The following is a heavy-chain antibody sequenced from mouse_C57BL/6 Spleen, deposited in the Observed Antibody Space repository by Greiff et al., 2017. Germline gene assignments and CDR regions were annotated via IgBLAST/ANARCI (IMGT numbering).Heavy chain of an antibody. V-gene: IGHV1-80*01. Sequence: VMLVESGAELVKPGASVKISCKASGYAFSSYWMNWVKQRPGKGLEWIGQIYPGDGDTNYNGKFKGKATLTADKSSSTAYMQRSSLTSEDSAVYFCARARELRLRGSYAMDYWGQGTSVTVSS. CDR2: IYPGDGDT. J-gene: IGHJ4*01. CDR3: ARARELRLRGSYAMDY. D-gene: IGHD3-2*02. CDR1: GYAFSSYW.